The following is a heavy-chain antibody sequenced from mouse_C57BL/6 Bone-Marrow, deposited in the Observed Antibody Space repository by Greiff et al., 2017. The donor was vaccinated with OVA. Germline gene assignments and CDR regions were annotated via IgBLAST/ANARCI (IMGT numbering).Heavy chain of an antibody. D-gene: IGHD1-1*01. CDR1: GFTFSSYA. Sequence: DVKLVESGGGLVKPGGSLKLSCAASGFTFSSYAMSWVRQTPEKRLEWVATISDGGSYTYYPDNVKGRFTISRDNAKNNLYLQMSHLKSEDTAMYYCARGPDYYGSRDYWGQGTTLTVSS. V-gene: IGHV5-4*03. CDR3: ARGPDYYGSRDY. J-gene: IGHJ2*01. CDR2: ISDGGSYT.